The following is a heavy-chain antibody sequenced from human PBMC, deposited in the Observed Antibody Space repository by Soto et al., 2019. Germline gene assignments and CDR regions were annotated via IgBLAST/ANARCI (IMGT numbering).Heavy chain of an antibody. V-gene: IGHV1-8*01. D-gene: IGHD7-27*01. CDR1: GYTFTSDD. Sequence: QVQLVQSGAEVKKPGASLKVSCKASGYTFTSDDINWVRQATGQGLAWMGWMNRNSGNTGYAQKFQGRVTMPWTTSVSTAYMELTSLRSEDTAVYYCARERRLGIDGMDVWGQGTTVTVSS. J-gene: IGHJ6*02. CDR3: ARERRLGIDGMDV. CDR2: MNRNSGNT.